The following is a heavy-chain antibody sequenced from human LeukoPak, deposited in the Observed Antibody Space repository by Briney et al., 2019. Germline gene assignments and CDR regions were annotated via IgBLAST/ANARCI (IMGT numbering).Heavy chain of an antibody. Sequence: SETLSLTCTASGGSISSSYWSWIRQPPGKGLEYIGYISYSGSTNYNPSLKSRVTISVDTSKNQFSLNLRSVTAADTAVYYCARVTVGALDYWGQGTLVTVPS. D-gene: IGHD1-26*01. CDR3: ARVTVGALDY. CDR2: ISYSGST. CDR1: GGSISSSY. J-gene: IGHJ4*02. V-gene: IGHV4-59*12.